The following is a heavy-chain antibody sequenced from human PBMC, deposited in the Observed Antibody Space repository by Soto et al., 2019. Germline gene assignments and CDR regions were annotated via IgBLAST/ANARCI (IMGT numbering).Heavy chain of an antibody. CDR3: TTGVSDGKYYDILTGYYIPLGMDV. D-gene: IGHD3-9*01. Sequence: EVQLVESGGGLVKPGGSLRLSCAASGFTFSNAWMNWVRQAPGKGLEWVGRIKSKTDGGTTDYAAPVKGRFTISRDDSKNTLYLQMNSLKTEDTTVYYCTTGVSDGKYYDILTGYYIPLGMDVWGQGTTVTVSS. CDR2: IKSKTDGGTT. CDR1: GFTFSNAW. V-gene: IGHV3-15*07. J-gene: IGHJ6*02.